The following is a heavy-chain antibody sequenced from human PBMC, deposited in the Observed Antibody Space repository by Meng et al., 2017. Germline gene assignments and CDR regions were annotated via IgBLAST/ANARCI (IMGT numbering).Heavy chain of an antibody. CDR1: GFSLTTSGMR. V-gene: IGHV2-70*04. D-gene: IGHD2-8*01. Sequence: SGPTLVKPTQTLTLTCTFSGFSLTTSGMRMSWMRQPPGKALEWLARIDWDDDEFYSTSLRTRLTISKDTSKNQVVLIMTNMDPVDTGTYYCAREYCTSGGCSLRGSTPDYWGQGTLVTVSS. J-gene: IGHJ4*02. CDR2: IDWDDDE. CDR3: AREYCTSGGCSLRGSTPDY.